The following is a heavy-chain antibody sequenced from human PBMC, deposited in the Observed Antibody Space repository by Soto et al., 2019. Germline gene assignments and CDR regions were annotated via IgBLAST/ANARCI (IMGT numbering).Heavy chain of an antibody. Sequence: SETLSLTCTVSGASISGYYWSWIRQPPGKGLEWIGFLYYSGSTNYNPSLKTRVTISIDTSKNQFALKLSSVTAADTAVYYCARGYSSGSWCAPWGQGTLVTVS. CDR2: LYYSGST. D-gene: IGHD6-19*01. J-gene: IGHJ5*02. V-gene: IGHV4-59*01. CDR3: ARGYSSGSWCAP. CDR1: GASISGYY.